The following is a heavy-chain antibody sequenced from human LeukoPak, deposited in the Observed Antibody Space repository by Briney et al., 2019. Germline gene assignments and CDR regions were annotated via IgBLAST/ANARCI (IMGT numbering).Heavy chain of an antibody. CDR3: ARDRVSSSGWRLDY. CDR1: GYTFTSYD. V-gene: IGHV1-8*01. J-gene: IGHJ4*02. D-gene: IGHD6-19*01. Sequence: ASVKVSCKASGYTFTSYDINWVRLATGQGLEWMGWMNPNSGNTGYAQKFQGRVTMTRNTSISTAYMELSSLRSEDTAVYYCARDRVSSSGWRLDYWGQGTLVTVSP. CDR2: MNPNSGNT.